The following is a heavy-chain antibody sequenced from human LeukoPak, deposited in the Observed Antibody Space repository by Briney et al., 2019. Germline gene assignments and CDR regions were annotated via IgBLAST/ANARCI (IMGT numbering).Heavy chain of an antibody. D-gene: IGHD3-3*01. J-gene: IGHJ5*02. CDR2: ISSNGGST. V-gene: IGHV3-64D*09. Sequence: GGSLRLSCSASGFTFSRYAMHWVRQAPGKGLEHVPVISSNGGSTYYADSVKGRFTISRDNSKNTLYLQMSSLRAEDTAVYYCVKAYYDFWSAYANWFDPWGQGTLVTVSS. CDR3: VKAYYDFWSAYANWFDP. CDR1: GFTFSRYA.